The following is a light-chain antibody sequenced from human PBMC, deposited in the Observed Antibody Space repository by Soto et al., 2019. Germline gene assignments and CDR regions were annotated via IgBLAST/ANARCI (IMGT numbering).Light chain of an antibody. Sequence: QSTLTQPASVSGSPGQSITISCSGASSDVGGYNLVSWFQHHPGKAPKLILYEGTKRPSAVSSRFSGFKSGDTASLTVSGLQAEDEADYYCCSYAGPPSFVVFGGGTQLTVL. V-gene: IGLV2-23*03. J-gene: IGLJ7*01. CDR1: SSDVGGYNL. CDR2: EGT. CDR3: CSYAGPPSFVV.